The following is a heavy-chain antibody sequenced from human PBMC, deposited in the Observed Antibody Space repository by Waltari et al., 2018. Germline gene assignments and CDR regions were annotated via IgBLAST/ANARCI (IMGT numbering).Heavy chain of an antibody. CDR2: IYTSGST. CDR1: GGSISTGSYY. CDR3: ARAARSSGWYFDY. D-gene: IGHD6-19*01. Sequence: QVQLQESGPGLVKPSQTLSLTCTVSGGSISTGSYYWSWIRQPAGKGLEWIVRIYTSGSTNYNPSLKSRVTISVDTSKNQFSLKLSSVTAADTAVYYCARAARSSGWYFDYWGQGTLVTVSS. J-gene: IGHJ4*02. V-gene: IGHV4-61*02.